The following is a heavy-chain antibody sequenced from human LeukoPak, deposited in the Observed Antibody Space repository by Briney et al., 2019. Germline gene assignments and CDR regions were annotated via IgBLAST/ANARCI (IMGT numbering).Heavy chain of an antibody. CDR2: ISGSGGST. Sequence: GGSLRLSCAASGFTFSSYAMSWVRQAPGKGLEWVSAISGSGGSTYYADSVKGRFTISRDNSKNTLYLQMNSLRAEDTAVYYCARFLVRGVIYFDYWGRGTLVTVSS. D-gene: IGHD3-10*01. CDR3: ARFLVRGVIYFDY. J-gene: IGHJ4*02. V-gene: IGHV3-23*01. CDR1: GFTFSSYA.